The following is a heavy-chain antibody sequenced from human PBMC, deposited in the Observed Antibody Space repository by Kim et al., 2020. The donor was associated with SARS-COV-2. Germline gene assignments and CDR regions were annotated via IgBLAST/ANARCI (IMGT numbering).Heavy chain of an antibody. CDR1: GFTFSSYS. CDR3: AREGRITIFGVVSPKDYYMDV. J-gene: IGHJ6*03. Sequence: GGSLRLSCAASGFTFSSYSMNWVRQAPGQGLEWVSSISSSSSYIYYADSVKGRFTISRDNAKNSLYLQMNSLRAEDTAVYYCAREGRITIFGVVSPKDYYMDVWGKGTTVTVSS. D-gene: IGHD3-3*01. CDR2: ISSSSSYI. V-gene: IGHV3-21*01.